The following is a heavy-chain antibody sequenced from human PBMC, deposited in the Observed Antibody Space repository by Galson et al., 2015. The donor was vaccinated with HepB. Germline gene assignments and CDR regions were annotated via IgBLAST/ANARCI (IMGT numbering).Heavy chain of an antibody. Sequence: QSGAEVKKPGASVTVSCTASGYTFTTNGISWVRQAPGQGLEWMGWISANSGNTKYAQKLQGRVTMTRDTSTSTAYVELKSLTSDDTAIYYCARDWIRDGASYFFDYWGQGTLVTVSS. V-gene: IGHV1-18*04. J-gene: IGHJ4*02. D-gene: IGHD5-24*01. CDR2: ISANSGNT. CDR3: ARDWIRDGASYFFDY. CDR1: GYTFTTNG.